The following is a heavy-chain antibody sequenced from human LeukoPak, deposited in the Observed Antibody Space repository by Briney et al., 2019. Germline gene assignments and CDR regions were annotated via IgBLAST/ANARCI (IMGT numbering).Heavy chain of an antibody. J-gene: IGHJ4*02. CDR3: ARDSGMVRGTVDY. Sequence: ASVTVSCMSSGYTFTSYYMYWVPQATGQGLEWMGLIYPSGGSTSYAQKSQGRVTMTRDTSTSTVYMELSSLRSEDTAVYYCARDSGMVRGTVDYRGQGTLVTVSS. D-gene: IGHD3-10*01. CDR2: IYPSGGST. CDR1: GYTFTSYY. V-gene: IGHV1-46*01.